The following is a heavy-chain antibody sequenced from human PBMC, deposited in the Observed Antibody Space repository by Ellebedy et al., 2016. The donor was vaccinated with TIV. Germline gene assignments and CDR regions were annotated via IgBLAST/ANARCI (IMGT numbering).Heavy chain of an antibody. V-gene: IGHV4-39*01. CDR3: ARQHGYYTDAFDI. CDR1: GGSISSSSYY. J-gene: IGHJ3*02. CDR2: IYYSGST. D-gene: IGHD2-2*02. Sequence: MPSETLSLTCTVSGGSISSSSYYWGWIRQPPGKGLEWIGSIYYSGSTYYNPSLKSRVTISVDTSKNQFSLKLSSVTAADTAVYYCARQHGYYTDAFDIWGQGTMVTVSS.